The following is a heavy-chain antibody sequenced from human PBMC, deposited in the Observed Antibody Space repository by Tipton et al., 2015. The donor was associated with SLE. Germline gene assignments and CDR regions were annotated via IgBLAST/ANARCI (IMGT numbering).Heavy chain of an antibody. CDR3: ARGGHYAWFGP. CDR2: IYYSGST. J-gene: IGHJ5*02. Sequence: TLSLTCTVSGGSISSYYWSWIRQPPGKGLEWIGYIYYSGSTNYNPSLKSRVTISVDTSKNQFSLKVNSVTAADTAVYYCARGGHYAWFGPWGQGFLVTVSS. CDR1: GGSISSYY. V-gene: IGHV4-59*01. D-gene: IGHD3-3*01.